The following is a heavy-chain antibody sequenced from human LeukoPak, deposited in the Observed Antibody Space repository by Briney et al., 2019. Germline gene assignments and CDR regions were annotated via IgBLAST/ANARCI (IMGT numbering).Heavy chain of an antibody. CDR1: GGSISSSNW. CDR2: IYHSGST. J-gene: IGHJ4*02. D-gene: IGHD2-15*01. Sequence: SETLSLTCAVSGGSISSSNWWSWVRQPPGKGLEWIGEIYHSGSTNYNPSLKSRVTISVDTSKNQFSLKLSSVTAADTAVYYCARGCPVVGFDYWGQGTLVTVSS. V-gene: IGHV4-4*02. CDR3: ARGCPVVGFDY.